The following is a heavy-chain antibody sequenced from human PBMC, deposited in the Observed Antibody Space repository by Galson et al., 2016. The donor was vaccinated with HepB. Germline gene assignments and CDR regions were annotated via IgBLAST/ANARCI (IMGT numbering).Heavy chain of an antibody. CDR1: GFIFSSCG. Sequence: SLRLSCAASGFIFSSCGMSWVRQAPGKGLEWVSTISDSGSNTHYADSVGSRFTISRDNSKNTLYLQMKSLRAEDTAVYYCAKDVGGEAFFEYWGQGALVTVSS. CDR3: AKDVGGEAFFEY. CDR2: ISDSGSNT. J-gene: IGHJ4*02. D-gene: IGHD1-26*01. V-gene: IGHV3-23*01.